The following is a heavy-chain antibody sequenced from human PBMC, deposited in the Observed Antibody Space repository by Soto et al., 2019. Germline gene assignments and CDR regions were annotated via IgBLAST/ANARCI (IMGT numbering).Heavy chain of an antibody. CDR2: IRSSSSTI. CDR1: GFTFSSYS. Sequence: EVQLVESGGGLVQPGGSLRLYCAASGFTFSSYSMNWVRQAPGKGLEWVSYIRSSSSTIYYADSVKGRFTISRDNVKNSLYLQMNSLRDEDTAVYYCASSGSGSYDFDYWGQGTLVTVSS. CDR3: ASSGSGSYDFDY. D-gene: IGHD3-10*01. V-gene: IGHV3-48*02. J-gene: IGHJ4*02.